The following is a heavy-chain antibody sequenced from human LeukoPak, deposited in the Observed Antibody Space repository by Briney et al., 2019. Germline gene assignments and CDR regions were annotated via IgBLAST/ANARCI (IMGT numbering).Heavy chain of an antibody. CDR3: AKGPLRSKNNWFDP. J-gene: IGHJ5*02. D-gene: IGHD4-17*01. CDR2: ISGSGAST. Sequence: PGGSLRLSCAASGFTFSSYAMTWVRQAPGKGLEWVSTISGSGASTCYADSVKGRFTISRDSSKNTLYLQMNSLRAEDTAVYYCAKGPLRSKNNWFDPWGQGTLVTVSS. V-gene: IGHV3-23*01. CDR1: GFTFSSYA.